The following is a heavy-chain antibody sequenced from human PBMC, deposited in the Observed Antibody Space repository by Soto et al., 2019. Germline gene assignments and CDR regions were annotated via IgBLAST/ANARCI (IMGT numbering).Heavy chain of an antibody. CDR1: GGSISSSSYY. V-gene: IGHV4-39*01. D-gene: IGHD2-2*01. CDR3: ARLYCSSTSCYRDPKNYYYYYMDV. Sequence: SETLSLTCTVSGGSISSSSYYWGWIRQPPGKGLEWIGSIYYSGSTYYNPSLKSRVTISVDTSKNQVSLKLSSVTAADTAVYYCARLYCSSTSCYRDPKNYYYYYMDVWGKGTTVTVSS. CDR2: IYYSGST. J-gene: IGHJ6*03.